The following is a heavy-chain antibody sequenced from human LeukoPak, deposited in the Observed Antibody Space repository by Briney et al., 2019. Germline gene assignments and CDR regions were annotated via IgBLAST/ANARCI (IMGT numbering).Heavy chain of an antibody. CDR2: IYYSGST. V-gene: IGHV4-59*01. D-gene: IGHD6-19*01. Sequence: SETLSLTCTVSGGSISSYYWSWIRQPPGKGLEWIGYIYYSGSTNYNPSLKSRVTISVDTSKNQFSLKLSSVIAADTAVYYCARAPAEQWLAHPDAFDIWGQGTMVTVSS. CDR3: ARAPAEQWLAHPDAFDI. CDR1: GGSISSYY. J-gene: IGHJ3*02.